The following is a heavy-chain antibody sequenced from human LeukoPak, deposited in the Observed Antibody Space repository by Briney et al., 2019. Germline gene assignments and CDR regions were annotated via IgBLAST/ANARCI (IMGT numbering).Heavy chain of an antibody. Sequence: GESLKISCKGSGYIFSDFWIVWVRQMPGQGLEWMGIIYPGDSDTRYSPSFQGQVTISADKSTSTAYLQWSSLKASDTAMYYCARAPYPIAAAGTSYWFDPWGQGTLVTVSS. D-gene: IGHD6-13*01. CDR1: GYIFSDFW. J-gene: IGHJ5*02. V-gene: IGHV5-51*01. CDR2: IYPGDSDT. CDR3: ARAPYPIAAAGTSYWFDP.